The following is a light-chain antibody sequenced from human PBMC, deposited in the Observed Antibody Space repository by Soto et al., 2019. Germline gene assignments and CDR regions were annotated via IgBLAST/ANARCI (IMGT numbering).Light chain of an antibody. CDR3: MKALQTPFT. Sequence: DIVMTQSPLSLPVTPGEPASISCRSSQSLLHSNGYNYLDWYLQKPGQSPQLLIYLGSNRASGVPERFGGGGSGKNFTLKIRRVEAGDVGVYYCMKALQTPFTFAPGTKVNIK. CDR1: QSLLHSNGYNY. CDR2: LGS. J-gene: IGKJ3*01. V-gene: IGKV2-28*01.